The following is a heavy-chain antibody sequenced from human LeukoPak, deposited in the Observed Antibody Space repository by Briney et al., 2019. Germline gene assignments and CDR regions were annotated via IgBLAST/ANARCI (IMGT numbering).Heavy chain of an antibody. Sequence: PSETLSLTCTISGDSTNTYFWSWIRQPPGKGLESIGYIYYTGTTNYNPSLKSRVTISVDTSKNQFSLKVSSVTAADTGVYYCASKSTDHGELRFDYWGQGTLVTVSS. D-gene: IGHD4-17*01. CDR3: ASKSTDHGELRFDY. CDR2: IYYTGTT. J-gene: IGHJ4*02. V-gene: IGHV4-59*01. CDR1: GDSTNTYF.